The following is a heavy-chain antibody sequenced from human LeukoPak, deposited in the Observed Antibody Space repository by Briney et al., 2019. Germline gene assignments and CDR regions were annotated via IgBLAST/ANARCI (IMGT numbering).Heavy chain of an antibody. CDR2: INSDGSST. Sequence: GGSLRLSCAASGFTFSSYWMHWVRQAPGKGLVWVSRINSDGSSTTYADSVKGRFTISRDNAKNTLYVQMNSLRAEDTAVYYCARMVGSDWYLDYWGQGTLVTVSS. CDR1: GFTFSSYW. V-gene: IGHV3-74*01. D-gene: IGHD6-19*01. CDR3: ARMVGSDWYLDY. J-gene: IGHJ4*02.